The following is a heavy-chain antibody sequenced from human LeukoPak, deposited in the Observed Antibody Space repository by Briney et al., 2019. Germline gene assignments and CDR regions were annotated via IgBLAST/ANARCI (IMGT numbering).Heavy chain of an antibody. Sequence: ASVKVSCKTSGYTFSSYDINWVRQAPGQGLEWTGWISAYNGNTNSAQMLQGRVTMTTDPSTSTAYMELRSLRSDDTAVYYCARDPTAAGALFDYWGQGTLVTVSS. J-gene: IGHJ4*02. D-gene: IGHD6-13*01. CDR1: GYTFSSYD. CDR2: ISAYNGNT. V-gene: IGHV1-18*01. CDR3: ARDPTAAGALFDY.